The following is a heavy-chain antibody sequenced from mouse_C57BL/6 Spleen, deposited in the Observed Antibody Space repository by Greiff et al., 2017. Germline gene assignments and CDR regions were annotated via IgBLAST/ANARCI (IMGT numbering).Heavy chain of an antibody. D-gene: IGHD1-1*01. V-gene: IGHV5-6*01. CDR1: GFTFSSYG. J-gene: IGHJ3*01. Sequence: EVKLMESGGDLVKPGGSLKLSCAASGFTFSSYGMSWVRQTPDKRLEWVATISRGGSYTYYPHSVKGRFPISRDNAKNTLYLQMSSLKSEDTAMXYCARHEAYGSSPAWFAYWGQGTLVTVSA. CDR3: ARHEAYGSSPAWFAY. CDR2: ISRGGSYT.